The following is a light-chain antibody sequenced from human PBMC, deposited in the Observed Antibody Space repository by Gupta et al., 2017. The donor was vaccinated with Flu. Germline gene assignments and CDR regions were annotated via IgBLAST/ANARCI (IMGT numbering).Light chain of an antibody. CDR2: AAS. CDR1: QSISSY. J-gene: IGKJ2*01. CDR3: RHRHPRT. V-gene: IGKV1-39*01. Sequence: QSPSSLSASVGDRVTITCRASQSISSYLSWYQQKARKATKLLYYAASSVKSGVPSMFSGSGSRTDIPRTISSLPPEDFATYYCRHRHPRTFGQGTKVEIK.